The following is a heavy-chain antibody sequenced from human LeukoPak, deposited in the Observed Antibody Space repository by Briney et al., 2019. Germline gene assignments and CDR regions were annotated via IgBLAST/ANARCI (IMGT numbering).Heavy chain of an antibody. J-gene: IGHJ4*02. Sequence: ASVKVSCTASGYTFTSYGISWVRQAPGQGLEWMGWINTYNGNTNSAQKLQGRVTMTTDTSTSTAYMELTSLKSDDTAVYYCARQGLGAVAGSVWGQGTLVTVST. CDR1: GYTFTSYG. CDR3: ARQGLGAVAGSV. V-gene: IGHV1-18*01. D-gene: IGHD6-19*01. CDR2: INTYNGNT.